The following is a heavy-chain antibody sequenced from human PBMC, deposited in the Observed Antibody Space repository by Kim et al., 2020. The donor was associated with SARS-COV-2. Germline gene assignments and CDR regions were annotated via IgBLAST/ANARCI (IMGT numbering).Heavy chain of an antibody. CDR3: ARAAGEVVISVHFDY. CDR2: INPSGGTT. Sequence: ASVKVSCKASGYTFTSYYMHWVRQAPGQGLERMGIINPSGGTTSYAQKFQGRVTMTRDTSTSTVYMELSSLRSEDTAVYYCARAAGEVVISVHFDYWGQGTLVTVSS. J-gene: IGHJ4*02. V-gene: IGHV1-46*01. CDR1: GYTFTSYY. D-gene: IGHD3-22*01.